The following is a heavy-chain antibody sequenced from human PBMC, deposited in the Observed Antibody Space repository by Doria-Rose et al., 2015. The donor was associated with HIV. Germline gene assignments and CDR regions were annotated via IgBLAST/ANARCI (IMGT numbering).Heavy chain of an antibody. Sequence: VQLVQSGGGLVRPGGSLRLSCATSGFTFSSHRINWVRQAPGKGLEWVSSISSTSAYINYADSVRGRFTISRDNARNSLYLQMDSLRAEDSAIYYCATGVTLDYCGQGTPVTVSS. D-gene: IGHD3-10*01. V-gene: IGHV3-21*01. CDR1: GFTFSSHR. CDR3: ATGVTLDY. J-gene: IGHJ4*02. CDR2: ISSTSAYI.